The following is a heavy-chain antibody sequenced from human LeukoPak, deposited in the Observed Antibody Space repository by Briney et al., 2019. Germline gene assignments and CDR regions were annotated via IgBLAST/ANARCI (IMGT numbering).Heavy chain of an antibody. Sequence: GGSLRLSCAASGFTFSSYAMHWVRQAPGKGLEWVSIISSGGSYEYYADSVKGRFTISRDNSKNTLYLQLNSLRAEGTAVYYCARDSTYYYASGSSGPHYFDNWGQGTLVTVSS. V-gene: IGHV3-30*01. CDR3: ARDSTYYYASGSSGPHYFDN. CDR1: GFTFSSYA. D-gene: IGHD3-10*01. CDR2: ISSGGSYE. J-gene: IGHJ4*02.